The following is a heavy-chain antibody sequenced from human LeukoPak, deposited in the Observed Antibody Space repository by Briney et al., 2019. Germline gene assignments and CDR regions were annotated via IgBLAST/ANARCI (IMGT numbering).Heavy chain of an antibody. Sequence: GGSLRLSCAASGFNLSTSGMHWVRQAPGKGLEWVAAMSHEGSDKYYADSVKGRFTISRDSSKNTLYVQMNSLRVEDTGLYYCAIGPDYGSGGSWGQGTLVTVSS. CDR2: MSHEGSDK. CDR3: AIGPDYGSGGS. J-gene: IGHJ5*02. V-gene: IGHV3-30*03. D-gene: IGHD3-10*01. CDR1: GFNLSTSG.